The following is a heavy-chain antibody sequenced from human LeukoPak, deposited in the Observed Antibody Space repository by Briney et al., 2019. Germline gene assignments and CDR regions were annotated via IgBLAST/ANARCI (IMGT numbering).Heavy chain of an antibody. CDR3: ARAVVVVPAPLLRSLSWFDP. D-gene: IGHD2-2*01. V-gene: IGHV4-34*01. CDR1: GGSFSGYY. J-gene: IGHJ5*02. Sequence: PSETLSLTCAVYGGSFSGYYWSWIRQPPGKGLEWIGEINHSGSTNYNPSLRSRVTISVDTSENQFSLKLSSVTAADTAVYYCARAVVVVPAPLLRSLSWFDPWGQGTLVTVSS. CDR2: INHSGST.